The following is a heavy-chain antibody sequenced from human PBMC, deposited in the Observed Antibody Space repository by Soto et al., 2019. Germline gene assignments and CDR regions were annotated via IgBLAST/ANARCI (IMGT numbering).Heavy chain of an antibody. CDR2: IVPMFGSA. Sequence: QVPLVQSGAEVRKPGSSVKVSCKASGGSFSSFAFSWVRQAPGQGLEWMGGIVPMFGSANYAQEFLGRVTFTADDSTSTAYMEISGLTFEDTAFYYCAVSLYGVVLHYYYRMDVWGPGTSVTVSS. CDR3: AVSLYGVVLHYYYRMDV. V-gene: IGHV1-69*01. D-gene: IGHD3-3*01. J-gene: IGHJ6*02. CDR1: GGSFSSFA.